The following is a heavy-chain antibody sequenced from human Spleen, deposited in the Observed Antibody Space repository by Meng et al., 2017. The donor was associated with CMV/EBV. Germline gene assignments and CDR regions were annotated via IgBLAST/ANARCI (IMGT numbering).Heavy chain of an antibody. CDR1: VVSFSDYA. CDR2: ILYDGINK. CDR3: ARDFRVP. J-gene: IGHJ4*02. Sequence: YLRLSCEASVVSFSDYAMHWVRQAQGNGLEWVAVILYDGINKYYADSVKGRFTISRDNSKNTVDLQMNSLRPDDTAVYFCARDFRVPWGQGTLVTVSS. V-gene: IGHV3-30*04.